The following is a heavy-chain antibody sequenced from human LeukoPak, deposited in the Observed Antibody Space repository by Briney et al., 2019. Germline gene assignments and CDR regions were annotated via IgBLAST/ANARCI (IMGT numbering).Heavy chain of an antibody. CDR1: GYTFTSYG. Sequence: GASVKVSCKASGYTFTSYGINWVRQAPGQGLEWMGWISTYDANTEYAQKLQGRVTMTTDTSMSTAYMEVRSLRSDDTAVYYCARDGRGHWDTSRWYLGNWFDPWGQGTLVTVSS. D-gene: IGHD6-13*01. CDR3: ARDGRGHWDTSRWYLGNWFDP. V-gene: IGHV1-18*01. J-gene: IGHJ5*02. CDR2: ISTYDANT.